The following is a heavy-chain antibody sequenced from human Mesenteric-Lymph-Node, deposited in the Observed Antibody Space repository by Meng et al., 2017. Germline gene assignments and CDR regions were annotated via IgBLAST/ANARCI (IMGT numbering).Heavy chain of an antibody. J-gene: IGHJ6*02. V-gene: IGHV3-48*03. CDR2: ISRSGRTI. Sequence: GGSLRLSCAASGFTFSSYEMNWVRQAPGKGLEWLSYISRSGRTIYYAASVKGRFTISTDSAKNSLYLQMNSLRVEDTAVYYCARDGSHAKWLVYYYGMDVWGQGTTVTVSS. D-gene: IGHD6-19*01. CDR1: GFTFSSYE. CDR3: ARDGSHAKWLVYYYGMDV.